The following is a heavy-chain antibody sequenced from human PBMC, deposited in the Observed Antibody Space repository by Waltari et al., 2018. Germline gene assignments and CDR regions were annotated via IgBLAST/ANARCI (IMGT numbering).Heavy chain of an antibody. V-gene: IGHV1-24*01. Sequence: QVQPEQSGAEVKKPGASVKVSCKVVGYTLTELSMHWVRQAPGRGVGWVGGFEPGDGEAVCAQKFQGRLTLTEDTPANTAYMELTSLTSEDTAVYYCASGLIIPGRFRLGYWGQGTLVTVSA. CDR2: FEPGDGEA. J-gene: IGHJ4*02. CDR1: GYTLTELS. CDR3: ASGLIIPGRFRLGY. D-gene: IGHD3-3*01.